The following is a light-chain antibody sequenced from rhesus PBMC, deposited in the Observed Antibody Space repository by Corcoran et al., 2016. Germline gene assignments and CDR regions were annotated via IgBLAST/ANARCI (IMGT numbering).Light chain of an antibody. Sequence: DIQMTQSPSSLSASVGDRVTITCRASQGIGTWLAWYQQKPGKAPKLLIYKASSLQSGVPSRFSGSGSGTDFTLTIYPVEADDAADYYCLQSKNSPTFGQGTKVEIK. V-gene: IGKV1-21*01. CDR3: LQSKNSPT. CDR1: QGIGTW. J-gene: IGKJ1*01. CDR2: KAS.